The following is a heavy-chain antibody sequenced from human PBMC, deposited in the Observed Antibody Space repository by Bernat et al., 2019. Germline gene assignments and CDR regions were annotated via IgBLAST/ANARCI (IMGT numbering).Heavy chain of an antibody. CDR1: GFTFSTYW. CDR2: ISYDGSNK. J-gene: IGHJ4*02. Sequence: VQLVESGGGLVQPGGSLRLSCAASGFTFSTYWMSWVRQAPGKGLEWVAVISYDGSNKYYADSVKGRFTISRDNSKNTLYLQMNSLRAEDTAVYYCARDEQSSSSWYSLVIGYWGQGTLVTVSS. D-gene: IGHD6-13*01. CDR3: ARDEQSSSSWYSLVIGY. V-gene: IGHV3-30-3*01.